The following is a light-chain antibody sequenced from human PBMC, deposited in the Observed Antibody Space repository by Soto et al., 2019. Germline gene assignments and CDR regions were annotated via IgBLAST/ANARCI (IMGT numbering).Light chain of an antibody. J-gene: IGKJ1*01. V-gene: IGKV1-5*03. Sequence: DIQMTQSPSTLAGSVGDRVTITCRASQTISSWLAWYQQKTGNAHNLPTYKASTLKSGVPSRFTGSGSGTEFTLTISTLQPDESPTYFCQQYDSFSTFGQGTKV. CDR2: KAS. CDR3: QQYDSFST. CDR1: QTISSW.